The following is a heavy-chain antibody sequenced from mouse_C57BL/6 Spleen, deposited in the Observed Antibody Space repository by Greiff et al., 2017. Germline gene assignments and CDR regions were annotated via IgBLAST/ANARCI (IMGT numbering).Heavy chain of an antibody. CDR3: AREDGNLHYAMDY. Sequence: VQRKQPGAELVKPGASVKLSCKASGYTFTSYWMHWVKQRPGQGLEWIGMIHPNSGSTNYNEKFKSKATLTVDKSSSTAYMQLSSLTSEDSAVYYYAREDGNLHYAMDYWGKGTSVTVSS. D-gene: IGHD2-1*01. V-gene: IGHV1-64*01. J-gene: IGHJ4*01. CDR2: IHPNSGST. CDR1: GYTFTSYW.